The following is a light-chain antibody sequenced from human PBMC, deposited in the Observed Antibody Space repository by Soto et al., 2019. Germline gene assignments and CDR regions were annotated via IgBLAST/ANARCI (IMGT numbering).Light chain of an antibody. CDR3: MQRIEFPLT. CDR1: QSLLDSDDGNTY. J-gene: IGKJ4*01. Sequence: DIVMTQTPLSLPVTPGEPASISCGSSQSLLDSDDGNTYLDWYLQKPGQSPQLLIYTVSYRTSGVPDRFSGSGSGTDFTLKISSGEAEDVGVYYCMQRIEFPLTVGGGTKVEIK. V-gene: IGKV2-40*01. CDR2: TVS.